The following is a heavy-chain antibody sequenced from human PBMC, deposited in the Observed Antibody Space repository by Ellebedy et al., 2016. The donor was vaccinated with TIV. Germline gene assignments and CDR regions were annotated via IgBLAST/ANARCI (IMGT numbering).Heavy chain of an antibody. CDR1: GITFSSST. CDR3: AAYNDGPYAPPPDN. Sequence: GESLKISXVASGITFSSSTISWFRQAPGKGLEWVSFIGGSGHSTSYADSVKGRFSISRDNFKNTVYLQMNSLRAEDTAIYYCAAYNDGPYAPPPDNWGQGTLVTVSS. D-gene: IGHD3-3*01. CDR2: IGGSGHST. J-gene: IGHJ4*02. V-gene: IGHV3-23*01.